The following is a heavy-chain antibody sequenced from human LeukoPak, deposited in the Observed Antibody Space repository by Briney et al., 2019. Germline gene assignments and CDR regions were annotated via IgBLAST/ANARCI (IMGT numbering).Heavy chain of an antibody. CDR3: ARRWNYGRNYYIDV. CDR2: INDSGKI. D-gene: IGHD1-7*01. Sequence: SETLSLTCAVYGGSFSIYYWSWIRQPPGKGLEWIGEINDSGKINYNPSLMSRVTVSVDTSKNQFSLRLTSVTATDTAVYYCARRWNYGRNYYIDVWGKGATVSVSS. J-gene: IGHJ6*03. V-gene: IGHV4-34*01. CDR1: GGSFSIYY.